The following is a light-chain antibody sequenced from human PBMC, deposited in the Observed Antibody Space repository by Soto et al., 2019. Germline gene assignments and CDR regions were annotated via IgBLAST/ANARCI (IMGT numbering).Light chain of an antibody. J-gene: IGKJ1*01. V-gene: IGKV3-20*01. CDR1: QSFSSSY. CDR2: GVS. CDR3: QQYGNSPPGT. Sequence: EIVLTQSPGTLSLSPGDTATLSCRASQSFSSSYLAWYQHKPGQAPKLLLYGVSARAAGIPDRFSGSGLATNLPLTLSRLEPEDFAVYNCQQYGNSPPGTFGQGTKLE.